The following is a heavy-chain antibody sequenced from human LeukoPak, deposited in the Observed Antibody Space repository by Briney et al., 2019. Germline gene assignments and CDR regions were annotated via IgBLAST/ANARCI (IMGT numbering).Heavy chain of an antibody. Sequence: GGSLRLSCAASGFTFSSYGMHWVRQAPGKGLEWVAVISYDGSNKYYADSVKGRFTISRDNSKNTLYLQMNSLRAEDTAVYYCAKEGYCSSTSFYQFDYWGQGTLVTVSS. CDR1: GFTFSSYG. V-gene: IGHV3-30*18. J-gene: IGHJ4*02. CDR3: AKEGYCSSTSFYQFDY. D-gene: IGHD2-2*01. CDR2: ISYDGSNK.